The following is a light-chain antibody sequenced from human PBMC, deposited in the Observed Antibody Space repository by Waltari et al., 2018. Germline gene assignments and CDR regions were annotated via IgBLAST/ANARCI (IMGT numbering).Light chain of an antibody. Sequence: DIQVTQSPSYLSASVGDRVTITCRASQRIGTCLSWYQHKPGKAPKLLSYAASRLQSGVPSRFSGSGSGTDFTLTVSSLQPEDFATYYCQQSYSTPWTFGQGAKVEIK. J-gene: IGKJ1*01. CDR1: QRIGTC. V-gene: IGKV1-39*01. CDR3: QQSYSTPWT. CDR2: AAS.